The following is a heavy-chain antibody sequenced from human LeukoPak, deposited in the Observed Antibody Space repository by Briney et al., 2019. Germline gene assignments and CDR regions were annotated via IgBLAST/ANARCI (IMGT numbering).Heavy chain of an antibody. CDR3: ATLVSTRYYFDY. CDR1: GGSFSNYF. Sequence: SETLSLTCAIYGGSFSNYFWSWIRQPPGKGLEWIGEINHSGSTNYNPSLKSRVTISVDTSKNQFSLRLTSVTAADTAVYFCATLVSTRYYFDYWGQGTLVTVSS. CDR2: INHSGST. D-gene: IGHD5/OR15-5a*01. V-gene: IGHV4-34*01. J-gene: IGHJ4*02.